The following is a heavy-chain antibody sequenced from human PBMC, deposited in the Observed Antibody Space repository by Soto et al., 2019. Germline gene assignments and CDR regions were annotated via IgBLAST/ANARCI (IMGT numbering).Heavy chain of an antibody. CDR3: ARDEAVSGTPEDDS. V-gene: IGHV1-18*04. J-gene: IGHJ4*02. D-gene: IGHD6-19*01. Sequence: QVQLVQSGAEVKKPGASVKVSCKASGYTFTSYGISWVRQAPGQGLEWMGWISAYNGNTNYAQKLQGRFTMTTDTYTSTAYMELRSMRSDDTAVYYCARDEAVSGTPEDDSWGQGTLFTVSS. CDR2: ISAYNGNT. CDR1: GYTFTSYG.